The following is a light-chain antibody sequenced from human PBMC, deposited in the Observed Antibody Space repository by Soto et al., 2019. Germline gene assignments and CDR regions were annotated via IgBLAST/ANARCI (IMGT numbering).Light chain of an antibody. Sequence: QSVLTQPASVSGSPGQSITISCTGTSSDIGAYNFVSWYQQHPGYAPKLRLYDVNIRPSGVSNRFSGSKSGNTASLTISGLQAEDEAHYYCTSWTTSTTMIFGGGTELAAL. CDR2: DVN. V-gene: IGLV2-14*03. CDR1: SSDIGAYNF. CDR3: TSWTTSTTMI. J-gene: IGLJ2*01.